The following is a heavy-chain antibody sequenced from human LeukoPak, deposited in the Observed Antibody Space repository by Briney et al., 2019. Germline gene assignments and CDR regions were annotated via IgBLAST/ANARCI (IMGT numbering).Heavy chain of an antibody. CDR2: MYTSGST. CDR3: TRDRAGTQSWVEFDL. J-gene: IGHJ5*02. CDR1: GVSVSSTY. D-gene: IGHD3-10*01. V-gene: IGHV3-66*03. Sequence: GGSLRLSCAAYGVSVSSTYMSWVRQAPGKGLEWASLMYTSGSTFYADSVMGRFTISRDNSKNTLFLQMNSLRAEDSAVYYRTRDRAGTQSWVEFDLWGQGTLVTVSS.